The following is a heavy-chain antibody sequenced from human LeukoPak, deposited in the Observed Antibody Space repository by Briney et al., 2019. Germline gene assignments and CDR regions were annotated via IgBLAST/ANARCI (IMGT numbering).Heavy chain of an antibody. V-gene: IGHV4-39*01. Sequence: SETLSLTCTVSGGSISSSSYYWGWIRQPPGKGLEWIGSIYYSGSTYYNPSLKSRVTISVDTSKNQFSLKLSSVTAADTAVYYCARQQVDSWSGYYSVGMDVWGQGTTVTVSS. D-gene: IGHD3-3*01. CDR3: ARQQVDSWSGYYSVGMDV. CDR1: GGSISSSSYY. J-gene: IGHJ6*02. CDR2: IYYSGST.